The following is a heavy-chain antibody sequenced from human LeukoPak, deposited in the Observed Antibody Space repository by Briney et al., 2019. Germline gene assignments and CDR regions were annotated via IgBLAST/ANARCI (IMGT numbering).Heavy chain of an antibody. CDR2: SSWNSATM. Sequence: GGTLRLSCTASGFTFDDYTMHWVRQAPGKGLEWVSGSSWNSATMVFAGSVRGRFTISRDNAKNSLYLQMNSLRADDTALYYCAKGGHSSSPYNHMDVWGQGTTVTVSS. J-gene: IGHJ6*02. CDR3: AKGGHSSSPYNHMDV. V-gene: IGHV3-9*01. CDR1: GFTFDDYT. D-gene: IGHD3-22*01.